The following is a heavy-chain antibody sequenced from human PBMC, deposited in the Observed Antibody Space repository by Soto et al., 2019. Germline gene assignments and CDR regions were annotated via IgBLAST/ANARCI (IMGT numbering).Heavy chain of an antibody. V-gene: IGHV4-30-2*01. CDR1: GGSISSGGYY. Sequence: SETLSLTCTVSGGSISSGGYYWSWIRQHPGKGLEWIGYIYHTGTTYYNMSLKSRVTISVDRSKNQFSLKLSSVTAADTAVYYGVCGRNYYDGSGDSWYDYWGQGTLVTVSS. D-gene: IGHD3-22*01. CDR2: IYHTGTT. CDR3: VCGRNYYDGSGDSWYDY. J-gene: IGHJ4*02.